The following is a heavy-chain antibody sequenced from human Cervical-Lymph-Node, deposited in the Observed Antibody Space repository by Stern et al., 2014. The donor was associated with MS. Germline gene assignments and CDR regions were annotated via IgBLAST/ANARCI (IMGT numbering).Heavy chain of an antibody. J-gene: IGHJ4*02. CDR3: ARSDRLWGSFDY. CDR2: ISYIGST. Sequence: QVQLQESGPGLVKPSQTLSLTCTVSGASISTAGYYWSWIRQHPGKGLEWIASISYIGSTYCNPSLKSRVSISADTSKTQFSLNLTSVTAADTALYYCARSDRLWGSFDYWGQGTLVAVSS. CDR1: GASISTAGYY. D-gene: IGHD3-16*01. V-gene: IGHV4-31*03.